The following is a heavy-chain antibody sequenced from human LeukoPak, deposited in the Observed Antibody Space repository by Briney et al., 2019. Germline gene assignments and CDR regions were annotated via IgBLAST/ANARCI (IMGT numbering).Heavy chain of an antibody. CDR1: GGSISSSTDY. V-gene: IGHV4-39*01. Sequence: SETLSLTCTVSGGSISSSTDYWGWIRQPPGKGLEWIGSIYYSGSTYYNPSLKSRVTISVDTSKNQFSLELTSVTAADTAVYYCARLLITVAGRYFDYWGQGTLVTVSS. CDR3: ARLLITVAGRYFDY. J-gene: IGHJ4*02. CDR2: IYYSGST. D-gene: IGHD6-19*01.